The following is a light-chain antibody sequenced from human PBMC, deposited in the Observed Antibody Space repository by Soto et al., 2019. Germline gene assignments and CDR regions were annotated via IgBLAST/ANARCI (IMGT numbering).Light chain of an antibody. CDR2: SNN. J-gene: IGLJ1*01. CDR3: AAWDVSLNGYV. Sequence: QSVLTQPPSASETPGQRVTISCSGSSSNIGSNTVNWYQQLPGTAPKLLIYSNNQRPSGVPDRFSGSKSGTSASLAISGLQSEDEADYYCAAWDVSLNGYVFGTGTKVTVL. CDR1: SSNIGSNT. V-gene: IGLV1-44*01.